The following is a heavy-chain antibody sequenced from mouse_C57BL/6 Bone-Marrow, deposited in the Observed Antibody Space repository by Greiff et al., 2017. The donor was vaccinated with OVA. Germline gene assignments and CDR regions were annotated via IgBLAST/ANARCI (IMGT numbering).Heavy chain of an antibody. Sequence: VQLQQPGAELVMPGASVKLSCKASGYTFTSYWMHWVKQRPGQGLEWIGEIDPSDSYTNYNQQVKGKSTLTVDKSSSTAYMQLSSLTSEDSAVYYGARGPGYFDVWGTGTTVTVSS. CDR3: ARGPGYFDV. J-gene: IGHJ1*03. CDR2: IDPSDSYT. V-gene: IGHV1-69*01. CDR1: GYTFTSYW.